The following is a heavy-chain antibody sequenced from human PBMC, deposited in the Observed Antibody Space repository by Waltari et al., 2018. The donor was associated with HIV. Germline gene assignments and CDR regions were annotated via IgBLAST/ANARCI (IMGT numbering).Heavy chain of an antibody. CDR3: ARAPFKKTYSSGRGYFDY. CDR1: GYSISSRYY. J-gene: IGHJ4*02. CDR2: IYHSGST. V-gene: IGHV4-38-2*02. Sequence: QVQLQESGPGLVKPSETLSLTCTVSGYSISSRYYWGWIRQPPGKGLEWIGSIYHSGSTYYNPSLKSRGTISVDTSKNQFSLKLRSLTAADTAVYYCARAPFKKTYSSGRGYFDYWGQGTLVTVSS. D-gene: IGHD3-22*01.